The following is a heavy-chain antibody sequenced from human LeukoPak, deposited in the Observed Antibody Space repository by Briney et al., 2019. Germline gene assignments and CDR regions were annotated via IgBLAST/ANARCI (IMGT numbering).Heavy chain of an antibody. Sequence: GESLKISCKGSGYSFTSYWISWVRQMPGKGLEWMGRIDPSDSYTNYSPSFQGHVTISADKSISTAYLQWSSLKASDTAMCYCATEKGDFWSGYPNWFDPWGQGTLVTVSS. V-gene: IGHV5-10-1*01. CDR2: IDPSDSYT. CDR3: ATEKGDFWSGYPNWFDP. CDR1: GYSFTSYW. D-gene: IGHD3-3*01. J-gene: IGHJ5*02.